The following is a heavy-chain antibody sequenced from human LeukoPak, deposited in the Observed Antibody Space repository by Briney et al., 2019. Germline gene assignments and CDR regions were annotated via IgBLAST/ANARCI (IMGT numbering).Heavy chain of an antibody. V-gene: IGHV4-4*02. CDR2: IYHSGNT. Sequence: SETLSLTCAVSGGSISRSNWWSWVRQPPGKGLEWIGEIYHSGNTKYNPSLKSRVTISMDKSKNQFSLKLSSVTATDTAVYYCARVVSVVGATFDYWGQGTLVTVSS. CDR3: ARVVSVVGATFDY. D-gene: IGHD1-26*01. J-gene: IGHJ4*02. CDR1: GGSISRSNW.